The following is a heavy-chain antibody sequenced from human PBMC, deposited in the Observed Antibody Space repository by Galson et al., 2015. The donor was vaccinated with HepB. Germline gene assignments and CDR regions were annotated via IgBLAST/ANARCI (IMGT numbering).Heavy chain of an antibody. J-gene: IGHJ6*03. CDR1: GFTFRTYD. Sequence: SLRLSCAASGFTFRTYDMSWVRQAPGKGLEWVSAISGSGGSTNNADSAKGRFTISRDNSKNTLYLQMNSLRAEDTAVYYCAKGAYDYHMDVWGKGTTVTV. D-gene: IGHD2-21*01. V-gene: IGHV3-23*01. CDR2: ISGSGGST. CDR3: AKGAYDYHMDV.